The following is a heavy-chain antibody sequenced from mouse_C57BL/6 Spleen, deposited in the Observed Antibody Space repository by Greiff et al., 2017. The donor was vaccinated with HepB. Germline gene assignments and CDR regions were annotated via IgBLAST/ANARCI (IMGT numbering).Heavy chain of an antibody. Sequence: EVQLQQSGPELVKPGASVKISCKASGYTFTDYYMNWVKQSHGKSLEWIGDINPNNGGTSYNQKFKGKATLTVDKSSSTAYMELRSLTSEDSAVYYCARLYGSFPYYAMDYWGQGTSVTVSS. J-gene: IGHJ4*01. CDR1: GYTFTDYY. D-gene: IGHD1-1*01. CDR2: INPNNGGT. CDR3: ARLYGSFPYYAMDY. V-gene: IGHV1-26*01.